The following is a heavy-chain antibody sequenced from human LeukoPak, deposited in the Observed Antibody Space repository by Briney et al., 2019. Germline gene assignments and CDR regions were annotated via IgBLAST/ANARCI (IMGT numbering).Heavy chain of an antibody. Sequence: SETLSLTCAVSDYSISSGFYWGWIRQPPGKGLEWIGSIHFSGSTDYRPSLKSRVTISVDTSKNQFSLKLSSLTAADTAVYYCARLRRSRLAEFDYWGQGTLVTVSS. J-gene: IGHJ4*02. V-gene: IGHV4-38-2*01. CDR3: ARLRRSRLAEFDY. CDR2: IHFSGST. D-gene: IGHD3-3*02. CDR1: DYSISSGFY.